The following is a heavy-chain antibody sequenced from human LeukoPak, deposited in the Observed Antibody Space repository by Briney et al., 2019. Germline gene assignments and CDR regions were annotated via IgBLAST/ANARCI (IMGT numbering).Heavy chain of an antibody. V-gene: IGHV4-61*05. CDR1: GGSISSSSYY. J-gene: IGHJ4*02. CDR3: ARGQRRLQDY. Sequence: SETLSLTCTVSGGSISSSSYYWGWIRQPPGKGLEWIGYIYYSGSTNYNPSLKSRVTISLDTSKSQISLKLSSVTAADTAVYYCARGQRRLQDYWGQGTLVTVSS. CDR2: IYYSGST.